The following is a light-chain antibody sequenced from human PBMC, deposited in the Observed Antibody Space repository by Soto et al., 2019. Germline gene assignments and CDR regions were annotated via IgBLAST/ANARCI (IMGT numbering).Light chain of an antibody. J-gene: IGKJ2*01. CDR3: HQRSNWPGT. CDR1: QSVSSY. V-gene: IGKV3-11*01. CDR2: DAS. Sequence: EIVLTQSPATLSLSPGERATLSCRASQSVSSYLAWYQQKPGQAPRLLIYDASNRATGIPARFSGSGSGTDFTLTISSLAPEDFAVYYCHQRSNWPGTFGQGTKLEIK.